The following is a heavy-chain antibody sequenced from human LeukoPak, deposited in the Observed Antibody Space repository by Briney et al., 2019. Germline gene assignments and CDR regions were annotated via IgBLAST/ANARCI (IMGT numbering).Heavy chain of an antibody. J-gene: IGHJ4*02. Sequence: GGSLRLSCAVSGFTFRNCWLGWVCQAQGKGLGWVANIKQDGSEKDYVDSVKGRFTITRDNAKNTLYLQMNSLRTDDTAVYFCEREGPFDFWGQGTLVTVSS. CDR1: GFTFRNCW. CDR3: EREGPFDF. CDR2: IKQDGSEK. V-gene: IGHV3-7*01.